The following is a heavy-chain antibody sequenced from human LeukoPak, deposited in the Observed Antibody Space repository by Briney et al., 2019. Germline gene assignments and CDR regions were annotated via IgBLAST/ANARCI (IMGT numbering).Heavy chain of an antibody. V-gene: IGHV3-15*01. J-gene: IGHJ4*02. CDR2: IKSKTDGGTT. CDR1: GFTFSNAW. CDR3: TTGYMVRGGEIYYFDY. D-gene: IGHD3-10*01. Sequence: PGGSLRLSCTASGFTFSNAWMGWVRQATGKGLEWVGRIKSKTDGGTTDYAAPVKGRFTISRDDSKNTLYLQMNSLKTEDTAVYYCTTGYMVRGGEIYYFDYWGQGTLVTVSS.